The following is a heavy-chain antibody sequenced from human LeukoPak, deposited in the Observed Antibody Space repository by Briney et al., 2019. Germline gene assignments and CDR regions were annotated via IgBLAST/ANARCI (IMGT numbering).Heavy chain of an antibody. D-gene: IGHD3-22*01. CDR2: IRNKTNGWTT. V-gene: IGHV3-49*03. CDR1: GFTFSDYA. CDR3: SRFYSSGWASGAFDI. J-gene: IGHJ3*02. Sequence: GGTLRLSCTTSGFTFSDYAVSRLRQAPGKGLEWLGFIRNKTNGWTTEYAASVKGRFTISRDDSKTIAHLQMSSLKTEDTAVYYCSRFYSSGWASGAFDIWGQGTMVTVSS.